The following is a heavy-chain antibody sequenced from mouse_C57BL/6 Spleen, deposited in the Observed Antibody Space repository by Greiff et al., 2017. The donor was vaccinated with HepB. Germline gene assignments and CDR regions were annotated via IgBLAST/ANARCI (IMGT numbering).Heavy chain of an antibody. D-gene: IGHD1-1*01. Sequence: LVESGPELVKPGASVKISCKASGYAFSSSWMNWVKQRPGKGLEWIGRIYPGDGDTNYNGKFKGKATLTADKSSSTAYMQLSSLTSEDSAVYFCARSDYYGSSSFDYWGQGTTLTVSS. J-gene: IGHJ2*01. CDR2: IYPGDGDT. CDR1: GYAFSSSW. V-gene: IGHV1-82*01. CDR3: ARSDYYGSSSFDY.